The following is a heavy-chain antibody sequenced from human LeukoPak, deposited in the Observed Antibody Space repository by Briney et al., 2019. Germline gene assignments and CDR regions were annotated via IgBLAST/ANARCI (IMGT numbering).Heavy chain of an antibody. J-gene: IGHJ4*02. CDR3: ARDGYCSGGSCRGLDY. CDR1: GLTFSSYG. V-gene: IGHV3-33*01. D-gene: IGHD2-15*01. Sequence: GGSLRLSCAASGLTFSSYGMHWVRQAPGKGLEWVAVIWYDGSNNHYADSVKGRFTISRDDSKNTLYLEMSSLRVEDTAVYYCARDGYCSGGSCRGLDYWGQGTLVTVSS. CDR2: IWYDGSNN.